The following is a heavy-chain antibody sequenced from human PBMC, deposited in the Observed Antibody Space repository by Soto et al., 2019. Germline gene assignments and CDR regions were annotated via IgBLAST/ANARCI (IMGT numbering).Heavy chain of an antibody. CDR3: SRDQRKDYFDY. V-gene: IGHV1-69*13. D-gene: IGHD6-25*01. CDR1: GGTFTGYA. CDR2: IIPIFGTA. Sequence: SSVKVSCKASGGTFTGYAIRWLRQAPGQGLEWMGGIIPIFGTANYAQKFQGRVTITADESTSTAYMKLTSLRSEDTAVYYYSRDQRKDYFDYWGQGTLVAVSS. J-gene: IGHJ4*02.